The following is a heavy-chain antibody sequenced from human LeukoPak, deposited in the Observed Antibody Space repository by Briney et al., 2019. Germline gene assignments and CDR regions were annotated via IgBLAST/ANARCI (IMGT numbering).Heavy chain of an antibody. Sequence: ASVKVSCKASGYTFTGYYMHWVRQAPGQGLEWMGWINPNSGGTNYAQKFQGRVTMTRDTSISTAYMELSSLRSDDTAVYYCARGRSPRRGSGNALYYYMDVWGKGTTVTVSS. CDR3: ARGRSPRRGSGNALYYYMDV. J-gene: IGHJ6*03. CDR2: INPNSGGT. D-gene: IGHD3-10*01. CDR1: GYTFTGYY. V-gene: IGHV1-2*02.